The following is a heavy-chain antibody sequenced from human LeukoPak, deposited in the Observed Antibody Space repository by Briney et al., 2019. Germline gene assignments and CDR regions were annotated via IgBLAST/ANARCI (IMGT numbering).Heavy chain of an antibody. J-gene: IGHJ3*02. CDR2: INPNSGGT. CDR3: AAVAGLGNAFDI. D-gene: IGHD6-19*01. V-gene: IGHV1-2*02. CDR1: GYTFIGYY. Sequence: ASVKVSCKASGYTFIGYYMHWVRQAPGQGLEWMGWINPNSGGTNYAQKLQGRVTMTRDTSISTAYMELSRLRSDDTAVYYCAAVAGLGNAFDIWGQGTMVTVSS.